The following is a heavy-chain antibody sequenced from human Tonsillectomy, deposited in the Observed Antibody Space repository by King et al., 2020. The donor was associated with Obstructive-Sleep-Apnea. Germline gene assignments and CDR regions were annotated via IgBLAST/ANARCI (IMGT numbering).Heavy chain of an antibody. CDR2: ISVSGGST. CDR1: GFTFSSYA. J-gene: IGHJ6*02. D-gene: IGHD6-19*01. CDR3: AKGIAVAGTWYYGMDV. V-gene: IGHV3-23*04. Sequence: DGQLVQSGGGLVQPGGSLRLSCAASGFTFSSYAMSLVRQAPGKGLEWVSAISVSGGSTYYADSVKGRFTISRDNSKNTLYLQMNSLRAEDTAVYYCAKGIAVAGTWYYGMDVWGQGTTVTVSS.